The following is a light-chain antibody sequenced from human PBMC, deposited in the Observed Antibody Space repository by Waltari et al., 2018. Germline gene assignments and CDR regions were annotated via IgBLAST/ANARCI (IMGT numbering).Light chain of an antibody. J-gene: IGKJ2*01. V-gene: IGKV3D-15*01. CDR2: GAS. CDR1: QSISSD. CDR3: QQYNNWPPYT. Sequence: EIVMTQSPAILSVSPGDRATLSCRASQSISSDLAWYQQKYGQAPRLLISGASTRATGIPARFSGSGSGTEFTLTISSVQSEDFAVYYCQQYNNWPPYTFGQGTKLEI.